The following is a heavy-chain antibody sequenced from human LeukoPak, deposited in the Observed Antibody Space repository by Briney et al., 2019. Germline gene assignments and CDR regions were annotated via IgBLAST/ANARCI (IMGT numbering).Heavy chain of an antibody. CDR2: ISGSGGST. D-gene: IGHD2-15*01. CDR3: AKEGGLYCGGGSSYFAAFVI. J-gene: IGHJ3*02. CDR1: GFTFSSYA. V-gene: IGHV3-23*01. Sequence: GGSLRLSCAASGFTFSSYAMSWVRQAPGKGLEWVSAISGSGGSTYYADSVKGRFTISRDNSKNTLYLQMNSLRAEDTAVYYCAKEGGLYCGGGSSYFAAFVIWGQGTMVTVSS.